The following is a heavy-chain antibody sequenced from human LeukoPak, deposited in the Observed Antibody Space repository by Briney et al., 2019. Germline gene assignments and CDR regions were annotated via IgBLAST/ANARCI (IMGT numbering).Heavy chain of an antibody. J-gene: IGHJ3*02. CDR2: MNHNSGNT. CDR1: GYTFTSYD. Sequence: ASVKVSCKASGYTFTSYDINWVRQATGQGLEWMGWMNHNSGNTGYAQKFQGRVTMTRNTSISTAYMELSSLRSEDTAVYYCARAYDSSGYAPNDAFDIWGQGTMVTVSS. V-gene: IGHV1-8*01. D-gene: IGHD3-22*01. CDR3: ARAYDSSGYAPNDAFDI.